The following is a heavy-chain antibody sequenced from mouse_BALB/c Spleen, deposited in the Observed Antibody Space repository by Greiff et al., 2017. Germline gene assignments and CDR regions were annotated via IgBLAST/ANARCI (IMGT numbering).Heavy chain of an antibody. CDR3: ARARGTGTGFAY. CDR2: IYPYNGGT. D-gene: IGHD4-1*01. J-gene: IGHJ3*01. CDR1: GYTFTDYN. Sequence: VQLQQSGPELVKPGASVKISCKASGYTFTDYNMHWVKQSHGKSLEWIGYIYPYNGGTGYNQKFKSKATLTVDNSSSTAYMELRSLTSEDSAVYYCARARGTGTGFAYWGQGTLVTVSA. V-gene: IGHV1S29*02.